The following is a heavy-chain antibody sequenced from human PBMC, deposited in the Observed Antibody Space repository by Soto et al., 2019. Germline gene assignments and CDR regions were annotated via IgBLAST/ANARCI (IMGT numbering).Heavy chain of an antibody. V-gene: IGHV1-69*13. D-gene: IGHD4-17*01. CDR3: ARATGGVTTIFHGYYFDD. Sequence: ASVKVSCKASGGTFSSYAISWVRQAPGQGLEWMGGIIPIFGTANYAQKFQGRVTITADESTSTAYMELSSLRSEDTAVYYCARATGGVTTIFHGYYFDDWGQGTLVTVSS. J-gene: IGHJ4*02. CDR1: GGTFSSYA. CDR2: IIPIFGTA.